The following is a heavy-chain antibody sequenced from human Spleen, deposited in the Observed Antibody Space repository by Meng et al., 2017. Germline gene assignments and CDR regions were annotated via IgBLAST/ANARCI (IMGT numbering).Heavy chain of an antibody. V-gene: IGHV3-9*03. CDR2: ISWNSAKR. Sequence: GGSLRLSCAASGLALTSYDMSWVRQAPGKGLEWVSGISWNSAKRVYAESVKGRFTISRDNARKSLYLQMKSLRVEDMAFYYCAKDTISGSAYSSGWFVSRGGFDVWGQGTLVTVSS. J-gene: IGHJ3*01. D-gene: IGHD6-19*01. CDR1: GLALTSYD. CDR3: AKDTISGSAYSSGWFVSRGGFDV.